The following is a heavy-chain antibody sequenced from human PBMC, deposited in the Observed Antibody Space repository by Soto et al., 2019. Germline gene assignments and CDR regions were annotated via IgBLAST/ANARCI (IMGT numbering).Heavy chain of an antibody. CDR1: GGSISSYY. Sequence: PSETLSLTCTVSGGSISSYYWSWIRQPPGKGLEWIGYIYYSGSTNYNPSLKSRVTISVDTSKNQFSLKLSSVTAADTAVYYCARPTYNSGSPFDYWDQGTLVTSPQ. CDR2: IYYSGST. V-gene: IGHV4-59*01. J-gene: IGHJ4*02. D-gene: IGHD1-20*01. CDR3: ARPTYNSGSPFDY.